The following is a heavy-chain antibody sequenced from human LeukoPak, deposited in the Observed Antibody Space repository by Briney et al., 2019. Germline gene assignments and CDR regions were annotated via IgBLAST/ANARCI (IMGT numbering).Heavy chain of an antibody. CDR3: AGTYRLRRYDP. CDR2: INHSGYT. Sequence: PSETLSLTCAVSGESFSDYYWSWVRQPPGKGLEWIGEINHSGYTDYNPPPKSRVTIAVDTSKNQFSLNLGSVTAADTAVYYCAGTYRLRRYDPWGQGTLVTVSS. D-gene: IGHD2-2*02. V-gene: IGHV4-34*01. CDR1: GESFSDYY. J-gene: IGHJ5*02.